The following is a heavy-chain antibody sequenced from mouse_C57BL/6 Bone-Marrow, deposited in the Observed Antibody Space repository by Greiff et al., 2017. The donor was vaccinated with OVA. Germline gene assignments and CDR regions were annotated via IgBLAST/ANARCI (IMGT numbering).Heavy chain of an antibody. CDR3: ARFPVITTVVAKDY. J-gene: IGHJ2*01. D-gene: IGHD1-1*01. Sequence: VKLQQSGAELVMPGASVKLSCKASGYTFTSYWMHWVKQRPGQGLEWIGEIDPSDSYTNYNQKFKGKSTLTVDKSSSTAYMQLSSLTSEDSAVYYCARFPVITTVVAKDYWGQGTTLTVSS. V-gene: IGHV1-69*01. CDR2: IDPSDSYT. CDR1: GYTFTSYW.